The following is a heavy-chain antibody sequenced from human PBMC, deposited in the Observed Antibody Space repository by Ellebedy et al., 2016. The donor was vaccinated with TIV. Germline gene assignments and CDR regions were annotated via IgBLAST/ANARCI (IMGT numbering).Heavy chain of an antibody. V-gene: IGHV3-74*01. CDR3: ARPDSGYDWFDY. D-gene: IGHD5-12*01. Sequence: GGSLRLSCAASGFTFSTYWMHWVRQAPGKGPVWVSRINSDGSTNYADSVKGRFTISRDNSKNTLYLQMNSLRAEDTAVYYCARPDSGYDWFDYWGQGTLVTVSS. CDR2: INSDGST. J-gene: IGHJ4*02. CDR1: GFTFSTYW.